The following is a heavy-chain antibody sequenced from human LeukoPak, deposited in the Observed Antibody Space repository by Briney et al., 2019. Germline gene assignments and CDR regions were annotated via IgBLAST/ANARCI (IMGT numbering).Heavy chain of an antibody. V-gene: IGHV3-7*01. Sequence: PGGSLRLSCAASGFTFDDYGMSWVRQAPGKGLEWVANINEDGSEKNYVGSVKGRFTISRDNAKDSLYLQMNSLRAEDTAVYYCARDGPNGNTGYYYAYWGQGTLVTVSS. CDR2: INEDGSEK. J-gene: IGHJ4*02. CDR3: ARDGPNGNTGYYYAY. D-gene: IGHD3-9*01. CDR1: GFTFDDYG.